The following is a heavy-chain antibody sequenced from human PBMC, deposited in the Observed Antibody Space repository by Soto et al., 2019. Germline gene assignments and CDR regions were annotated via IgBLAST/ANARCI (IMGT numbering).Heavy chain of an antibody. CDR1: GFTLSRDW. Sequence: EVQLVESGGGLVQPGGSLRLSCAASGFTLSRDWMHWVRQAPGKGLVWVSRIQYDGSSTNYADSVKGRFTISRDNAKNTVYLQMNSLRDEDTAVYYCARGVFGNYYVDYWGKGALVTVAS. V-gene: IGHV3-74*01. J-gene: IGHJ4*02. CDR3: ARGVFGNYYVDY. CDR2: IQYDGSST. D-gene: IGHD2-21*01.